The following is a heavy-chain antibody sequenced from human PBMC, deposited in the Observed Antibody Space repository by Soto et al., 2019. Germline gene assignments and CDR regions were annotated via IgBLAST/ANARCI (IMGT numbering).Heavy chain of an antibody. J-gene: IGHJ4*02. CDR3: ARPNWSGSPAYFDY. D-gene: IGHD1-26*01. CDR1: GFSFSDFY. Sequence: PGGSLRLSCVGSGFSFSDFYMSWIRQAPGKGLEWISYISSSGDTIYYADSVRGRFTISRDNAKNSLYLQMNSLRADDTAVYYCARPNWSGSPAYFDYWGPGTLVTVSS. V-gene: IGHV3-11*01. CDR2: ISSSGDTI.